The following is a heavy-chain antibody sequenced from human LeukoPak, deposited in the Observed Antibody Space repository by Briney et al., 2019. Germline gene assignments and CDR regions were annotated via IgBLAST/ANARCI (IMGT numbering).Heavy chain of an antibody. J-gene: IGHJ4*02. V-gene: IGHV3-23*01. CDR2: ISGSGGST. CDR3: AKFALRYCSGGSCHPFDY. CDR1: GFTFSSYG. Sequence: GGTLRLSCAASGFTFSSYGMSWVRQAPGKGLECVSAISGSGGSTYYADSVKGRFIISRDNSKNTLYLQMNSLRAEDTAVYYCAKFALRYCSGGSCHPFDYWGQGTLVTVSS. D-gene: IGHD2-15*01.